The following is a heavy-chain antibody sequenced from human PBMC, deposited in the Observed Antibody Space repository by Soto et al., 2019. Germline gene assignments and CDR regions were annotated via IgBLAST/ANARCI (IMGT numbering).Heavy chain of an antibody. CDR2: ISAYNGNT. J-gene: IGHJ6*02. CDR1: GYTFTSYG. Sequence: ASVKVSCKASGYTFTSYGISWVLQAPGQGLEWMGWISAYNGNTNYAQKLQGRVTMTTDTSTSTAYMELRSLRSDDTAVYYCAREDYYDSSGYYPPGDYYGMDVWGQGTTVTVSS. D-gene: IGHD3-22*01. V-gene: IGHV1-18*01. CDR3: AREDYYDSSGYYPPGDYYGMDV.